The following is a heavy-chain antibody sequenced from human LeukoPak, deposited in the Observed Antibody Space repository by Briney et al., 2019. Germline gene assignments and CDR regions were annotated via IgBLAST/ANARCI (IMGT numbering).Heavy chain of an antibody. Sequence: PGGSLRPSCAASGFTFSSYAMSWVRQAPGKGLEWVSAISGSGGSTYYADSVKGRFTISRDNAKNSLYLQTNSLRAEDTAVYYCARVFDGVGFDYWGQGTLVTVSS. CDR1: GFTFSSYA. J-gene: IGHJ4*02. CDR3: ARVFDGVGFDY. V-gene: IGHV3-23*01. CDR2: ISGSGGST. D-gene: IGHD4-17*01.